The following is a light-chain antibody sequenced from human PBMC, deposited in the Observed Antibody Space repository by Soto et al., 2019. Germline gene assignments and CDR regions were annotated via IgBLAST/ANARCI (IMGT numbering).Light chain of an antibody. CDR2: KVS. Sequence: VVMTQSPLSLPVTLGQPASISCRSSQSLVYSDGNTYLNWFQQRPGQSPRRLIYKVSYRDSGVPYRFSGRGSGTDFTLKIRRGEDDDVGNYYCMQTAHGPVTFGGGTKVEIK. CDR3: MQTAHGPVT. CDR1: QSLVYSDGNTY. V-gene: IGKV2-30*01. J-gene: IGKJ4*01.